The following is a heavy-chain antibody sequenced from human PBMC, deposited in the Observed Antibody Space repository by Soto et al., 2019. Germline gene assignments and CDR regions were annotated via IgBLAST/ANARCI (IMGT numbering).Heavy chain of an antibody. D-gene: IGHD3-10*01. V-gene: IGHV4-34*01. J-gene: IGHJ5*02. CDR3: ARKSTFAYYYGSGSYNWFDP. CDR2: INHSGST. CDR1: GGPFSGDG. Sequence: PSETLSLTCAVYGGPFSGDGWSWIRQPPGKGLEWIGEINHSGSTNYNPSLKSRVTISVDTSKNQFSLKLSSVTAADTAVYYCARKSTFAYYYGSGSYNWFDPWGQGTLVTVS.